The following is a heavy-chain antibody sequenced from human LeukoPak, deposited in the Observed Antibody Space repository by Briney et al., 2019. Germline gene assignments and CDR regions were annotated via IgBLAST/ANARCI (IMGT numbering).Heavy chain of an antibody. Sequence: PSETLSLTCTVSGGSISSSSYYWGWIRQPPGKGLEWIGSIYYSGSTYYNQSLKSRVTISVDTSKNQFSLKLSSVTAADTAVYYCARDDCSSTSCPYNWFDPWGQGTLVTVSS. CDR3: ARDDCSSTSCPYNWFDP. D-gene: IGHD2-2*01. J-gene: IGHJ5*02. CDR2: IYYSGST. V-gene: IGHV4-39*02. CDR1: GGSISSSSYY.